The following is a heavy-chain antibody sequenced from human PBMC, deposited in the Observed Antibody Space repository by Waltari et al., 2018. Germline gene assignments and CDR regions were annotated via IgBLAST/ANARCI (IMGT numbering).Heavy chain of an antibody. CDR3: AKDRRRVRVDGMDV. Sequence: EVQLVESGGGLVPPGGSLSLSCTASGFTFSSYAMSGVRQAPGKGLEWVSAISGSGGSKYYADSVKGRFTISRDNAKNTLYLQMNSLRAEDTAVYYCAKDRRRVRVDGMDVWGQGTTVTVSS. J-gene: IGHJ6*02. CDR2: ISGSGGSK. V-gene: IGHV3-23*04. CDR1: GFTFSSYA. D-gene: IGHD3-22*01.